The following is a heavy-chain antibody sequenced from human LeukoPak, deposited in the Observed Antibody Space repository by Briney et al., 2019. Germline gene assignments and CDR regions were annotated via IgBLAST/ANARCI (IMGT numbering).Heavy chain of an antibody. CDR2: IYYSGST. CDR1: GGSISSYY. V-gene: IGHV4-59*01. J-gene: IGHJ6*03. CDR3: ARWLSSGSYYRDYYYYYYMDV. Sequence: SETLSLTCTVSGGSISSYYWSWIRQPPGKGLEWIGYIYYSGSTNYNPSLKSRVTISVDTSKNQFSLKLSSVTAADTAVYYCARWLSSGSYYRDYYYYYYMDVWGKGTTVTVSS. D-gene: IGHD1-26*01.